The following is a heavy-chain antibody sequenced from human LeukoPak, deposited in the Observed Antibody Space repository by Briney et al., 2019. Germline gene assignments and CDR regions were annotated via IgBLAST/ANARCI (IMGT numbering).Heavy chain of an antibody. V-gene: IGHV4-4*09. J-gene: IGHJ5*02. CDR1: GGPISSYY. Sequence: SETLSLTCTVSGGPISSYYWSWIRQPPGKGLEWIGYIYTSGSTNYNPSLKSRVTISVDTSKNQFSLKLSSVTAADTAVYYCARIVRGQWFDPWGQGTLVTVSS. D-gene: IGHD3-10*02. CDR2: IYTSGST. CDR3: ARIVRGQWFDP.